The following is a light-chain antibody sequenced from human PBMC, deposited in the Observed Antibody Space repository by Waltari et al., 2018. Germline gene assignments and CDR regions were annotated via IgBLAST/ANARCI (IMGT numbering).Light chain of an antibody. CDR2: DAS. J-gene: IGKJ5*01. Sequence: DIQMTQSPSSLSASVGDRVTITCRASQNISNNLNYYQQEPGQAPKLLIYDASNLQSGVPSRFSGSGSGTDFTLTISRLQPEDYATYYCQQSYTIPITFGRGTRLEIK. CDR3: QQSYTIPIT. CDR1: QNISNN. V-gene: IGKV1-39*01.